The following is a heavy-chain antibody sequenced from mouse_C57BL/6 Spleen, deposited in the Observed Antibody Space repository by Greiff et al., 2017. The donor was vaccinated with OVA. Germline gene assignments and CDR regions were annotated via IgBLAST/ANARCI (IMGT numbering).Heavy chain of an antibody. V-gene: IGHV1-69*01. Sequence: QVQLQQPGAELVMPGASVKLSCKASGYTFTSYWMHWVKQRPGQGLEWIGEIDPSDSYTNYNQKFKGKSTLTVDKSSSTAYMQLSSLTSEDSAVYYCARSGGSAGSSSYWYFDVWGTGTTVTVSS. CDR2: IDPSDSYT. CDR1: GYTFTSYW. CDR3: ARSGGSAGSSSYWYFDV. J-gene: IGHJ1*03. D-gene: IGHD1-1*01.